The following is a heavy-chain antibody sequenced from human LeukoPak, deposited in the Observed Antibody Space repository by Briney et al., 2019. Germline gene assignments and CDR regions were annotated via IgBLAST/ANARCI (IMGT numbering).Heavy chain of an antibody. J-gene: IGHJ6*03. CDR3: ARDGLMDV. Sequence: GGSLRLSCVASGFTFSSYSMNWVRQAPGKGLEWISYISSNSSTTFYADSVKGHFTISRDNAKNSLYVQMNSLRAEDTAIYYCARDGLMDVWGTGTTVTVSS. CDR1: GFTFSSYS. CDR2: ISSNSSTT. V-gene: IGHV3-48*01.